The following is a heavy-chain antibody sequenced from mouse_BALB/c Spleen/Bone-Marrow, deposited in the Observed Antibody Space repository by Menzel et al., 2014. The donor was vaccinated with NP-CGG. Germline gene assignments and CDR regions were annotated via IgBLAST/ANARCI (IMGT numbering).Heavy chain of an antibody. D-gene: IGHD1-1*02. CDR3: ARGGLWSSFDF. J-gene: IGHJ2*01. CDR1: GFTFSDYY. Sequence: VQGVESGGGLVQPGGSLKLSCATSGFTFSDYYMYWVRQTPEKRLEWVAYISNGGGSTYYPDTVKGRFTISRDNAKNTLYLQMSRLKSEDTAMYYCARGGLWSSFDFWGHATTPTVSS. CDR2: ISNGGGST. V-gene: IGHV5-12*02.